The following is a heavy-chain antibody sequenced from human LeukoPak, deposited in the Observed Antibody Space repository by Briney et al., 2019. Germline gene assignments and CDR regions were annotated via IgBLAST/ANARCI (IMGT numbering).Heavy chain of an antibody. CDR1: GITFSSYG. Sequence: GGSLRLSCAASGITFSSYGMSWVRQAPGKGLEWVSSISSTGGTTYYADSVKGRFTISRDNSKNTLYLQMNSLRAEDTAIYYCAKNGDRGAYCTGGTCYPYFYYYMDVWGKGTTVTVPS. V-gene: IGHV3-23*01. CDR2: ISSTGGTT. D-gene: IGHD2-15*01. J-gene: IGHJ6*03. CDR3: AKNGDRGAYCTGGTCYPYFYYYMDV.